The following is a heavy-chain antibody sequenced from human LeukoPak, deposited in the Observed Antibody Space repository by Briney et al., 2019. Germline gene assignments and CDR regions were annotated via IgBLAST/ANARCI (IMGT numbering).Heavy chain of an antibody. CDR2: IKQDGNEK. Sequence: GGSLRLSCAASGFSISSYSMTWVRQAPGKRLERVANIKQDGNEKYYVDSVKGRFTISGDNAKDSLFLQMDSLRAEDTAVYYCARVGFYASSRYYPDYWGQGTLVSVSS. CDR3: ARVGFYASSRYYPDY. D-gene: IGHD2-8*01. CDR1: GFSISSYS. J-gene: IGHJ4*02. V-gene: IGHV3-7*01.